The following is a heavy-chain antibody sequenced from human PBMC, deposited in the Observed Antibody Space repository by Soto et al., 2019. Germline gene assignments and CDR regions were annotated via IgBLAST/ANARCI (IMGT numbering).Heavy chain of an antibody. CDR2: INPRST. CDR1: GYTFTNYF. D-gene: IGHD2-21*02. V-gene: IGHV1-46*01. Sequence: QVQLVQSGAEVKKPGASVKVSCKASGYTFTNYFIHWVRQAPGQGLEWMGKINPRSTSYAEKFRGRVTMTRDTSTSTLYMELSTLRSEDTAVYYCAGDDCGNSGSQNWVQGTLVTVSS. J-gene: IGHJ1*01. CDR3: AGDDCGNSGSQN.